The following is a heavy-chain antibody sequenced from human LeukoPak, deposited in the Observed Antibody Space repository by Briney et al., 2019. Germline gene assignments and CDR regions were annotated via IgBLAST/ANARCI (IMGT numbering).Heavy chain of an antibody. J-gene: IGHJ5*02. CDR1: GGSFSSYY. D-gene: IGHD6-13*01. CDR2: IYYSGST. CDR3: ARVVGSSSWYGGGWFDP. V-gene: IGHV4-59*01. Sequence: PSETLSLTCSVSGGSFSSYYWSWIRQPPGKGLEWIGYIYYSGSTNYNPSLKSRVTMSVDTSKNQFSLKLSSVTAADTAVYYCARVVGSSSWYGGGWFDPWGQGTLVTVSS.